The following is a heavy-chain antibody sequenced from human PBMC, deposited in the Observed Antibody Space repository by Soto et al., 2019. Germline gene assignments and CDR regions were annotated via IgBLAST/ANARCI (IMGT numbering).Heavy chain of an antibody. D-gene: IGHD3-22*01. Sequence: ASVKVSCKATGYTFSSYAISWVRQAPGQGVEWVGWISPYSDETQYAQKTQGRVFMTIDRSARTAYLDLRSLRSDDTAVYYCARGGYYDSSGARNYHYYGMNVWGQGTTVTVS. V-gene: IGHV1-18*01. J-gene: IGHJ6*02. CDR3: ARGGYYDSSGARNYHYYGMNV. CDR1: GYTFSSYA. CDR2: ISPYSDET.